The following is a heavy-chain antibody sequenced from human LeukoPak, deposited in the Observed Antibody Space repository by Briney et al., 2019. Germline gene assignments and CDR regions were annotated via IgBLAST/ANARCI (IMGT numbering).Heavy chain of an antibody. V-gene: IGHV3-23*01. CDR1: GFTFTDFA. CDR2: IGGGGTNT. CDR3: AKDSRGYHRPIDH. Sequence: GGSLRLSCAASGFTFTDFAMNWVRQAPGKGLEWVSGIGGGGTNTDYADSVKGRFTISRDNSKNTLTLQMSSLRADDTAVYFCAKDSRGYHRPIDHWGQGILVTVSS. J-gene: IGHJ4*02. D-gene: IGHD3-22*01.